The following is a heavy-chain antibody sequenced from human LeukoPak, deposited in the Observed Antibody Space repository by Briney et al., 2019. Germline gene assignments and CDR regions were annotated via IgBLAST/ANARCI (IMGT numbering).Heavy chain of an antibody. J-gene: IGHJ4*02. CDR2: INHSGST. CDR3: ARHIYCGGDCYSLSFDY. Sequence: SETLCLTCAVYGGAFSGYYWSWIRQPPGKGLEWIGEINHSGSTNYNPSLKSRVTISVDTSKNQFSLKLSSVTAADTAVYYCARHIYCGGDCYSLSFDYWGQGTLVTVSS. D-gene: IGHD2-21*02. V-gene: IGHV4-34*01. CDR1: GGAFSGYY.